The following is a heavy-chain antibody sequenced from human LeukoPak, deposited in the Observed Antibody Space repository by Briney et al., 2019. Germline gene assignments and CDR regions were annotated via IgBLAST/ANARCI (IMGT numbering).Heavy chain of an antibody. CDR1: GFTFSSYS. V-gene: IGHV3-21*01. CDR2: ISSSSSYI. Sequence: GGSLRLSCAASGFTFSSYSMNWVRQAPGRGLEWVPSISSSSSYIYYADSVKGRFTISRDNAKNSLYLQMNSLRAEDTAVYYCARDSVRVGYGSGSLPFYWGQGTLVTVSS. D-gene: IGHD3-10*01. CDR3: ARDSVRVGYGSGSLPFY. J-gene: IGHJ4*02.